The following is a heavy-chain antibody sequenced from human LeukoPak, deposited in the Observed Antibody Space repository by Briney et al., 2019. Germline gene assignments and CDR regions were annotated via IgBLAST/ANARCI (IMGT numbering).Heavy chain of an antibody. Sequence: ASVKVSCKASGYTFTGYYMHWVRQAPGQGLEWMGWINPNSGGTNYAQKFQGRVTMTRDTSISTAYMELSRLRSGDTAVYYCARSLSNYHVLTGYPYYFDYWGQGTLVTVSS. CDR1: GYTFTGYY. J-gene: IGHJ4*02. D-gene: IGHD3-9*01. CDR2: INPNSGGT. V-gene: IGHV1-2*02. CDR3: ARSLSNYHVLTGYPYYFDY.